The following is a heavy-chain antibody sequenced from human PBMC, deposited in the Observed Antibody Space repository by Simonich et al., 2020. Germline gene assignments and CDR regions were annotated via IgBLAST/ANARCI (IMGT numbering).Heavy chain of an antibody. V-gene: IGHV1-2*06. CDR3: ARVPGIYYYYGMDV. CDR1: GYTFTGSY. Sequence: GAEVKKPGASVKVSCKASGYTFTGSYMYWVRQAPVQGLEWMGRINPNSGGTNYAQKFQGRVTMTGDTSISTAYMELSRLRSDDTAVYYCARVPGIYYYYGMDVWGQGTTVTVSS. J-gene: IGHJ6*02. CDR2: INPNSGGT. D-gene: IGHD3-10*01.